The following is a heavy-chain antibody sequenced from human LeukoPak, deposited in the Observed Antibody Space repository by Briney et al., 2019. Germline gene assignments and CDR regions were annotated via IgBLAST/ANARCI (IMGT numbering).Heavy chain of an antibody. CDR2: INPSGGST. V-gene: IGHV1-46*01. CDR1: GDAFSSNY. J-gene: IGHJ4*02. Sequence: ASVKVSCTASGDAFSSNYMHWLRQAPGQGLEWMGIINPSGGSTTYAQKFQGRVTMTRDTSTSTVYMELSSLRSADTAVYYCARGGVLQFLEHLDYWGQGTLVTVSS. D-gene: IGHD3-3*01. CDR3: ARGGVLQFLEHLDY.